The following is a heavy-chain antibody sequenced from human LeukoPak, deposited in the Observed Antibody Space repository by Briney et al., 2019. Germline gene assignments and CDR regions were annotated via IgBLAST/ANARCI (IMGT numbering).Heavy chain of an antibody. J-gene: IGHJ1*01. Sequence: SVKVSCKASGGTFSSYAISWVRQAPGQGLEWMGGIIPIFGTANYAQKFQGRVTITTDESTSTAYMELSSLRSEDTAVYYCAVSSTSCYSCSGPGYFQHWGQGTLVTVSS. D-gene: IGHD2-2*02. CDR2: IIPIFGTA. V-gene: IGHV1-69*05. CDR3: AVSSTSCYSCSGPGYFQH. CDR1: GGTFSSYA.